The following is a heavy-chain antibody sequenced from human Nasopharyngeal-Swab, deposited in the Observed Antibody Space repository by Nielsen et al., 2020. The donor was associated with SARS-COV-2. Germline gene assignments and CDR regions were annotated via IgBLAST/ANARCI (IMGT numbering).Heavy chain of an antibody. CDR2: PYHSGST. V-gene: IGHV4-59*01. Sequence: SETLSLTCTVSGCSISSYYWGWIRQPPGKGLEWIGYPYHSGSTNYNPSLKSRVTISVDTSKNQFSLKLSSVTAADTAVYYCAREFGDTFDYWGQGTLVTVSS. CDR1: GCSISSYY. J-gene: IGHJ4*02. CDR3: AREFGDTFDY. D-gene: IGHD2-21*01.